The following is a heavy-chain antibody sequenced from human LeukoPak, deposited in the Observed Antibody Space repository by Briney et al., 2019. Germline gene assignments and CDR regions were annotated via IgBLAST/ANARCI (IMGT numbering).Heavy chain of an antibody. Sequence: PGGSLRLSCGASGFTFSTYGMHWVRQAPGKGLEWVAFIRYDGSNKYCADSVKGRFTVSIGNSKNTLYLQMNSLRAEDTAVYYCAKDRNDYGDCSYMDVWGKGTTVTVSS. D-gene: IGHD4-17*01. CDR1: GFTFSTYG. J-gene: IGHJ6*03. CDR2: IRYDGSNK. V-gene: IGHV3-30*02. CDR3: AKDRNDYGDCSYMDV.